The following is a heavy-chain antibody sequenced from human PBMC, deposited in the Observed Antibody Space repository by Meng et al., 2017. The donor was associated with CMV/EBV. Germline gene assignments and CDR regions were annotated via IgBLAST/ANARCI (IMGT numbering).Heavy chain of an antibody. CDR3: ARGSTDDNSWYYY. V-gene: IGHV3-30*04. CDR2: ISYDGSNK. Sequence: GESLKISCAASGFTVSSYAMHWVRQAPGKGLEWVAVISYDGSNKYYADSVKGRFTISRDNSKNTLYLQMNSLRAEDTAVYYCARGSTDDNSWYYYWGQGTLVTVSS. J-gene: IGHJ4*02. CDR1: GFTVSSYA. D-gene: IGHD6-13*01.